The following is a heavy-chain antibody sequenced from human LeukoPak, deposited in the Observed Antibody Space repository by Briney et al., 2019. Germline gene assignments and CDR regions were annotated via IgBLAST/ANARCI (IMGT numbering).Heavy chain of an antibody. D-gene: IGHD1-26*01. CDR3: ARAHSGLWADY. CDR2: ISFSSATI. J-gene: IGHJ4*02. Sequence: QPGGSLRLSCEASGFTFSNSMNWVRQAPGKGLEWVSYISFSSATIHYADSVKGRFTISRDNAKNSLYLQMNSLRAEDTAVYYCARAHSGLWADYWGQGTLVTVSS. V-gene: IGHV3-48*04. CDR1: GFTFSNS.